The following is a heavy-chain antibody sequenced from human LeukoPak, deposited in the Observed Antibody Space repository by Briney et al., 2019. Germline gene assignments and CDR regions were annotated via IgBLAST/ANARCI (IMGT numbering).Heavy chain of an antibody. CDR3: EELGITMIGGV. D-gene: IGHD3-10*02. CDR1: GFVFSNYE. CDR2: ICPSGTTI. Sequence: GGSLRLSCTASGFVFSNYEMNCVRQALGKGLEWVSYICPSGTTIQYADSVKGRFTISRDNAKNSLYLQMNRLRAEETPVYYCEELGITMIGGVWGKGTTVTISS. V-gene: IGHV3-48*03. J-gene: IGHJ6*04.